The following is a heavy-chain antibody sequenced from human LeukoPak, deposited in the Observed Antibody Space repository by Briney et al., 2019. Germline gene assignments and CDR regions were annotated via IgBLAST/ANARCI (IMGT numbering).Heavy chain of an antibody. D-gene: IGHD4-11*01. J-gene: IGHJ4*02. CDR2: ISSGSSTI. CDR1: GFTFSSYS. Sequence: GGSLRLSCTASGFTFSSYSMHWVRQAPGKGLEWVSYISSGSSTIYYADSMKGRFTISRDNAKNSLYLQMNSLRVEDTAVYYCARELQVPFDYWGQGTLVTVSS. V-gene: IGHV3-48*04. CDR3: ARELQVPFDY.